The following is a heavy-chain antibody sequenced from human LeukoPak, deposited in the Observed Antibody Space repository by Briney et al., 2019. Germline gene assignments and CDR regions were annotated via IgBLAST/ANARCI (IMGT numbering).Heavy chain of an antibody. CDR3: ARPPQGWELHGDY. CDR1: GFTFNFYS. Sequence: GGSLRLSCAASGFTFNFYSMAWVRQAPGKGLEWVSIISRASESIFYADSVKGRFTISRDNAKNSLYLQMDGLRAEDTAVYYCARPPQGWELHGDYWGQGTLVTVSS. CDR2: ISRASESI. D-gene: IGHD1-26*01. J-gene: IGHJ4*02. V-gene: IGHV3-21*01.